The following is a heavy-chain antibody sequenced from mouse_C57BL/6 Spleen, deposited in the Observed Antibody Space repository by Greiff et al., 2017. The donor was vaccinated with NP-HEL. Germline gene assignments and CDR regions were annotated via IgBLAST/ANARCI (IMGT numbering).Heavy chain of an antibody. CDR1: GFTFSDYG. CDR3: ARDFDGYYDFAMDY. CDR2: ISSGSSTI. D-gene: IGHD2-3*01. V-gene: IGHV5-17*01. Sequence: VESGGGLVKPGGSLKLSCAASGFTFSDYGMHWVRQAPEKGLEWVAYISSGSSTIYYADTVKGRFTISRDNAKNTLFLQMTSLRSEDTAMYYCARDFDGYYDFAMDYWGQGTSVTVSS. J-gene: IGHJ4*01.